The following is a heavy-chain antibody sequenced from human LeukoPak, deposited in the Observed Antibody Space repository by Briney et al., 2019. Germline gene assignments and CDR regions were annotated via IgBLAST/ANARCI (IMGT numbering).Heavy chain of an antibody. CDR1: GFTFSSYG. V-gene: IGHV3-33*01. CDR3: ARARASYSVANYYGMDV. Sequence: GRSLRFSCAASGFTFSSYGMHWVRQAPGKGLEWVAVIWYDGSNKYYADSVKGRFTISRDNSKNTLYLQMNSLRAEDTAVYYCARARASYSVANYYGMDVWGQGTTVTVSS. CDR2: IWYDGSNK. D-gene: IGHD1-26*01. J-gene: IGHJ6*02.